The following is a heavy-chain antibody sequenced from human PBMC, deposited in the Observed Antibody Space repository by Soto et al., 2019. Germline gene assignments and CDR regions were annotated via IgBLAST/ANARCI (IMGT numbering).Heavy chain of an antibody. V-gene: IGHV4-4*02. Sequence: QVQLQESGPGLVKPSGTLSLTCAVSGGSISTSNWWSWVRQPPGKGLEWIGEVYRTGSTTYNPSRERRLTISVDKSKNQFSLKLTSVTAADTAVYYCARARATIAAAAIFDCWGQGTLVTVSS. CDR2: VYRTGST. CDR1: GGSISTSNW. J-gene: IGHJ4*02. D-gene: IGHD6-13*01. CDR3: ARARATIAAAAIFDC.